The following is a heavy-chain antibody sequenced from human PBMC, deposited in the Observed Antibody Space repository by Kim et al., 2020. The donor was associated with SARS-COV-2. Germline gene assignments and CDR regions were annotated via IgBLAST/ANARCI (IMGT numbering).Heavy chain of an antibody. D-gene: IGHD3-10*01. CDR2: ISYDGSNK. V-gene: IGHV3-30*18. Sequence: GGSLRLSCAASGFTFSSYGMHWVRQAPGKGLEWVAVISYDGSNKYYADSVKGRFTISRDNSKNTLYLQMNSLRAEDTAVYYCAKGRLIWEPGMDVWGQGTTVTVSS. CDR3: AKGRLIWEPGMDV. CDR1: GFTFSSYG. J-gene: IGHJ6*02.